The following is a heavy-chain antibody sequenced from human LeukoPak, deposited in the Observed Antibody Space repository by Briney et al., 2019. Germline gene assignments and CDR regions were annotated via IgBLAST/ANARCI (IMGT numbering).Heavy chain of an antibody. CDR1: GDSISSYY. J-gene: IGHJ4*02. D-gene: IGHD2-8*01. Sequence: SETLSLTCTVSGDSISSYYWSRIRQPAGKGLQWIGRIYTSGTTTYNPSLKSRLTMSVDTSKNQFSLRLSSVTAADTAVYYCVREGTYCTHGVCYEYWGQGTLVTVSS. CDR3: VREGTYCTHGVCYEY. V-gene: IGHV4-4*07. CDR2: IYTSGTT.